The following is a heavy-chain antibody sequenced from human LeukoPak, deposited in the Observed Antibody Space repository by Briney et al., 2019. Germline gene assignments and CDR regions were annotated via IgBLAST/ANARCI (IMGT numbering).Heavy chain of an antibody. CDR2: IYYSGST. CDR3: ARDVEMATTHFDY. V-gene: IGHV4-39*07. CDR1: GGSISSSSYY. Sequence: SETLSLTCTVSGGSISSSSYYWGWIRQPPGKGLEWIGSIYYSGSTYYNPSLKSRVTISVDTSKNQFSLKLSSGTAADTAVYYCARDVEMATTHFDYWGQGTLVTVSS. D-gene: IGHD5-24*01. J-gene: IGHJ4*02.